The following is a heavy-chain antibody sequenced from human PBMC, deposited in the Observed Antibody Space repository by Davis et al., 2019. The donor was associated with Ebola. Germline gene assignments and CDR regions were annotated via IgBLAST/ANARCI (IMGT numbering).Heavy chain of an antibody. CDR1: GGSISSYY. V-gene: IGHV4-59*06. J-gene: IGHJ6*02. Sequence: SETLSLTCTVSGGSISSYYWSWIRQHPGKGLEWIGYIYYSGSTYYNPSLKSRVTISVDTSKNQFSLKLSSVTAADTAVYYCARASPEYSSSSDHYYYGMDVWGQGTTVTVSS. D-gene: IGHD6-6*01. CDR3: ARASPEYSSSSDHYYYGMDV. CDR2: IYYSGST.